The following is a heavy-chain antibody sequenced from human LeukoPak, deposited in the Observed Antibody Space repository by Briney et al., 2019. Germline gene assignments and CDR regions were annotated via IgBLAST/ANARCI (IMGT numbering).Heavy chain of an antibody. D-gene: IGHD6-19*01. Sequence: GGSLRLSCAPSGCTFRTYRMNWVRQAPGKGLEWVSSITSPVGRIYYADSLKGQITISRDKARSTLYLQMNSLRAEDTAAYYCATEGRSSGWYGLDYWGQGILVSVSS. CDR1: GCTFRTYR. V-gene: IGHV3-21*01. CDR2: ITSPVGRI. J-gene: IGHJ4*02. CDR3: ATEGRSSGWYGLDY.